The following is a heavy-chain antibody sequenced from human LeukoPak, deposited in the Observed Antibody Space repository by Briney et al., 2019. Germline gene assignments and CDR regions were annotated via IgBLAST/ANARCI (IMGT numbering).Heavy chain of an antibody. CDR2: ISSSGGTI. D-gene: IGHD3-10*02. Sequence: GGSLRLSCAASGFTFSSYEMNWVRQTPGKGLEWLSYISSSGGTIYYADSVKGRFTISRDNAKSSLYLQMNSLRAEDTAVYYCAELGITMIGGVWGKGTTVTISS. V-gene: IGHV3-48*03. CDR1: GFTFSSYE. J-gene: IGHJ6*04. CDR3: AELGITMIGGV.